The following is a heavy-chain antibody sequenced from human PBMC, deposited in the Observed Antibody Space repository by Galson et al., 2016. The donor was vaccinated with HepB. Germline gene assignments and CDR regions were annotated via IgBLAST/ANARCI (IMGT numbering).Heavy chain of an antibody. V-gene: IGHV4-59*01. CDR2: IYYNKGST. D-gene: IGHD1-1*01. CDR3: ARLPTAGTAHY. J-gene: IGHJ4*02. CDR1: GSAISSSY. Sequence: SETLSLTCTVSGSAISSSYWSWIRQPPGKGLEWIGYIYYNKGSTNYNPSLKSRVTMSVDTSKNHFSLKLSSVTAAGTAVYYCARLPTAGTAHYWGQGILVTVSS.